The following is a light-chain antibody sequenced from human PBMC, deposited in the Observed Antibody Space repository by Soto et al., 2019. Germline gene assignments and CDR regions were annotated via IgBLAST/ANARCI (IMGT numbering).Light chain of an antibody. CDR3: QQYNSWT. CDR2: DAS. J-gene: IGKJ1*01. CDR1: QSISSW. Sequence: DIQMTQSPSTLSASVGDRVTITCRASQSISSWLAWYQQKPGKAPKLLIYDASSLENGVPSRFSGSGSGTEFTLTISSLQPDDFATYYCQQYNSWTFGQGTKVEIK. V-gene: IGKV1-5*01.